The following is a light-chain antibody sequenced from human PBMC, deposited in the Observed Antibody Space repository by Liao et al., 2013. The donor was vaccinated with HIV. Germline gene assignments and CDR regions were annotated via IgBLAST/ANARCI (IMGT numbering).Light chain of an antibody. CDR2: QDN. CDR1: NLGDKY. Sequence: SYELTQAPSVSVSPGQTARIACSGDNLGDKYVSWYQQKPGQSPVLVIYQDNKRPSGIPERYAGSNSGITATLTISGTQAIDEADYYCQTWDSSAYVFGTGTKVTVL. J-gene: IGLJ1*01. CDR3: QTWDSSAYV. V-gene: IGLV3-1*01.